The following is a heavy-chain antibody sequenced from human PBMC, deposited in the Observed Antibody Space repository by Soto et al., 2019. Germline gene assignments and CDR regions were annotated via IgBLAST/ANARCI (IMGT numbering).Heavy chain of an antibody. Sequence: GGSLRLSCAASGFTVSSNYMSWVRQAPGKGLEWVSVIYSGGSTYYADSVKGRFTISRDNSKNTLYLQMNSLRAEDTAVYYCARMGGRGQAWYYYCMDVWGQGTTVTVSS. CDR3: ARMGGRGQAWYYYCMDV. CDR1: GFTVSSNY. CDR2: IYSGGST. D-gene: IGHD1-26*01. V-gene: IGHV3-53*01. J-gene: IGHJ6*02.